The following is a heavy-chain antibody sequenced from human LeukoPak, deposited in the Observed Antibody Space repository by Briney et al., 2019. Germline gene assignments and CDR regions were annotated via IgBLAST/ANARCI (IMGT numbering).Heavy chain of an antibody. J-gene: IGHJ4*02. CDR3: ARNLNDYGDYVFDY. D-gene: IGHD4-17*01. CDR2: ISSSSTYI. Sequence: GGSLRLSCAASGFTFSVYTMAWVRQAPGKGLEWVSSISSSSTYIYYADSVKGRFTISRDNAENSLYLQMNSLRAEDTAVYYCARNLNDYGDYVFDYWGQGTLVTVST. CDR1: GFTFSVYT. V-gene: IGHV3-21*01.